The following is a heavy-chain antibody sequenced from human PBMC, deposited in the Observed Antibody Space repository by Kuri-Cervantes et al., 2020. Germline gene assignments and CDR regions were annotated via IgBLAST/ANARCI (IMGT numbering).Heavy chain of an antibody. CDR3: AKDGGVVVPAAPLYYYYGMDV. V-gene: IGHV3-23*01. J-gene: IGHJ6*02. Sequence: LSLTCAASGFTFSGYAMSWVRQAPGKGLEWVSAISGSGGSTYYADSVKGRFTISRDNSKNTLYLQMNSLRAEDTAEYYCAKDGGVVVPAAPLYYYYGMDVWGQGTTVTVSS. CDR1: GFTFSGYA. CDR2: ISGSGGST. D-gene: IGHD2-2*01.